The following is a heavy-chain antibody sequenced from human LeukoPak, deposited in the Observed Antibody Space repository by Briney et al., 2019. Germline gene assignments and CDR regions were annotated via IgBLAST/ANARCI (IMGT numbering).Heavy chain of an antibody. D-gene: IGHD3-9*01. CDR1: GYTFTSYG. CDR2: ISAYNGNT. J-gene: IGHJ4*02. Sequence: ASVKASCKASGYTFTSYGISWVRQAPGQGLEWMGWISAYNGNTNYAQKLQGRVTMTTDTSTSTAYMELRSLRSDDTAVYYCARERDAYYDILTGYYRGYYFDYWGQGTLVTVSS. V-gene: IGHV1-18*01. CDR3: ARERDAYYDILTGYYRGYYFDY.